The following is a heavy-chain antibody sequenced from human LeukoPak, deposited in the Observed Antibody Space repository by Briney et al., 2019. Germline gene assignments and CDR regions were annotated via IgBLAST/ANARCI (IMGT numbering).Heavy chain of an antibody. CDR1: GFTFSSYG. CDR2: ISYDGSNK. J-gene: IGHJ6*02. Sequence: GGSLRLSCAASGFTFSSYGMHWVRQAPGKGLEWVAVISYDGSNKYYADSVKGRFTISRDNSKNTLYLQMNSLRAEDTAVYYCAKDSSRAAGKGAYYYGMDVWGQGTTVTVSS. V-gene: IGHV3-30*18. D-gene: IGHD6-13*01. CDR3: AKDSSRAAGKGAYYYGMDV.